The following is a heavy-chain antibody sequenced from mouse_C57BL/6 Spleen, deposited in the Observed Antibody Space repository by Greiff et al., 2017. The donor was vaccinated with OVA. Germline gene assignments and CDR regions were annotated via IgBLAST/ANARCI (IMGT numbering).Heavy chain of an antibody. J-gene: IGHJ2*01. V-gene: IGHV5-6*01. CDR1: GFTFSSYG. CDR3: ARHYYGSSSYYFDY. D-gene: IGHD1-1*01. Sequence: EVKLQESGGDLAKPGGSLKLSCAASGFTFSSYGMSWVRQTPDKRLEWVATISSGGSYTYYPDSVKGRFTISRDNAKNTLYLQMSSLKSEDTAMYYCARHYYGSSSYYFDYWGQGTTLTVSS. CDR2: ISSGGSYT.